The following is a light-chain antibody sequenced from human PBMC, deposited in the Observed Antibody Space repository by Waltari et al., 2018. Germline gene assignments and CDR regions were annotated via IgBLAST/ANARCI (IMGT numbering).Light chain of an antibody. V-gene: IGLV2-14*03. CDR2: EVS. Sequence: QSALTQPASVSGSPGQSITISCTGTSSDVGHYYSVSWNQQHPGKAPKLIIYEVSNRPSGVSNRFSGSKSGNTASLTISGLQAEDEADYYCSSYTTSSTWVFGGGTKLTVL. CDR1: SSDVGHYYS. J-gene: IGLJ3*02. CDR3: SSYTTSSTWV.